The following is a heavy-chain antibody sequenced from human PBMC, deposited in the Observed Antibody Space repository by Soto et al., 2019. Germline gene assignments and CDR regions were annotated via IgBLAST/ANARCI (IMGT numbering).Heavy chain of an antibody. J-gene: IGHJ5*02. V-gene: IGHV4-59*01. Sequence: QVQLQESGPGLVKPSETLSLTCTVSGGSISSYYWSWIRQPPGKGLEWIGYIYYSGSTNCNPSLKSRVTISVDTSKNQFSLKLSSVTAADTAVYYCARWATGYCSSTSCYTNWFDPWGQGTLVTVSS. CDR1: GGSISSYY. D-gene: IGHD2-2*02. CDR2: IYYSGST. CDR3: ARWATGYCSSTSCYTNWFDP.